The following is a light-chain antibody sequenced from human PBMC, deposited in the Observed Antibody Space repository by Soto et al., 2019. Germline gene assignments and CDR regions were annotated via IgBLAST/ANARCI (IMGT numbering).Light chain of an antibody. CDR2: GAS. V-gene: IGKV3-20*01. CDR3: HHYGTSPPYT. CDR1: QTVSSND. J-gene: IGKJ2*01. Sequence: EIVFTQSPGTLSLSPGERATVSCRASQTVSSNDLAWYQQKPGQAPRLLLYGASTRATGIPDRFSGSGSGTDFTLSISRLXPEDFAVYYCHHYGTSPPYTFGQGTKVDIK.